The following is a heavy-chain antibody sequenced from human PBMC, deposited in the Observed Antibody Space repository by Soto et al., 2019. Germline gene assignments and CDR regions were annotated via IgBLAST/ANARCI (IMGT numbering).Heavy chain of an antibody. D-gene: IGHD3-16*01. CDR3: AHRGSEGYAYFDY. Sequence: QITLKESGPTLVKPTQTLTLTCTLSGVSLNTIGVGVDWIRQPPGKALEWLALIYCDDDKRYSPSLKSRLTITKDPSDNQVVLTMTNMDPMDTATYYCAHRGSEGYAYFDYWGQGTLVTVSS. V-gene: IGHV2-5*02. CDR1: GVSLNTIGVG. J-gene: IGHJ4*02. CDR2: IYCDDDK.